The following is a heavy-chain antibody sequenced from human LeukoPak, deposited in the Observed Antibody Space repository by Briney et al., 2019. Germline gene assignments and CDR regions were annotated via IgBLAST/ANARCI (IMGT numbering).Heavy chain of an antibody. V-gene: IGHV3-53*01. D-gene: IGHD6-13*01. J-gene: IGHJ5*02. Sequence: PGGSLRLSCAASGFTVSDNYMSWVRQAPGKGLEWVSVMYSRGDTYYANSVKGRFTFSRDISKNTLYLQMNGRRTEDTAMYYCARDAPQVPAAGVLASWGQGTLVTVSS. CDR3: ARDAPQVPAAGVLAS. CDR1: GFTVSDNY. CDR2: MYSRGDT.